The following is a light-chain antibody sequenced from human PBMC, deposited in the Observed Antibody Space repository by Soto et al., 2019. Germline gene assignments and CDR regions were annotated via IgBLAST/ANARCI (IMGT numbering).Light chain of an antibody. CDR1: SSNIGAGYD. CDR3: QSFDSSLSGWV. J-gene: IGLJ2*01. V-gene: IGLV1-40*01. CDR2: GNS. Sequence: QSVLTQPPSVSGAPGQRVTISCTGSSSNIGAGYDVHWYQQLPGTAPKLLIYGNSNRPSGVPDRISGSKSGTSASLAISGLQAEDEADYYCQSFDSSLSGWVFGGGTKRTVL.